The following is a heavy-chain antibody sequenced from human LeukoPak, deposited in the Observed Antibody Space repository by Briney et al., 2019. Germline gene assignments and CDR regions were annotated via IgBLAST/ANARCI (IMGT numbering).Heavy chain of an antibody. Sequence: GGSLRLSCTASGFTFGDYLMSWFRQAPGKGLEWIGLIRGGTTEYAASVKSRFTLSRDNSTSIAYLQTTSLTTEDTSVYYCSRGSGWLSVYWGQGTLVTVSS. CDR1: GFTFGDYL. D-gene: IGHD6-19*01. V-gene: IGHV3-49*03. CDR2: IRGGTT. J-gene: IGHJ4*02. CDR3: SRGSGWLSVY.